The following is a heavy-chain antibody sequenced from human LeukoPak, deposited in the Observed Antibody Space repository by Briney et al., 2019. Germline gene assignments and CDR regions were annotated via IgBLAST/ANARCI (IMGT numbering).Heavy chain of an antibody. CDR3: ARSAVACTYFDY. Sequence: GGSLSLSCTASGFRLSRYDLIWVRQAPGKGLEWVSSVKDRFTISRDNAKNSLYLQVNSLRVEDTAVYFCARSAVACTYFDYWGQGTVVTVSS. D-gene: IGHD6-19*01. CDR1: GFRLSRYD. V-gene: IGHV3-48*03. J-gene: IGHJ4*02.